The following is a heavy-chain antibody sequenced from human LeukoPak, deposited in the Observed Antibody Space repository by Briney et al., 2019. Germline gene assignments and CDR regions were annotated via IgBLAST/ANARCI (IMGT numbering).Heavy chain of an antibody. CDR1: GGSISSGDYY. CDR3: ASGIVVVGQY. Sequence: PSETLSLTCTVSGGSISSGDYYWSWIRQPPGKGLEWIGHIYYSGSTYYNPSLKSRVTISVDTSKNRFSLKLSSVTAADTAVYYCASGIVVVGQYWGQGTLVTVSS. D-gene: IGHD2-2*01. CDR2: IYYSGST. J-gene: IGHJ4*02. V-gene: IGHV4-30-4*08.